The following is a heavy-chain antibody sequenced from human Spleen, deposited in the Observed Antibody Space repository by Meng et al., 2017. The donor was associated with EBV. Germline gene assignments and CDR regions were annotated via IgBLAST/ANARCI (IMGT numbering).Heavy chain of an antibody. CDR1: GYTFSGFG. CDR3: ARTGAKPRIPREGWFDP. V-gene: IGHV1-18*01. Sequence: QVQLVESGAELKKPGASGKVSCKASGYTFSGFGITWVRQAPGQGLEWMGWISVYNDNTHYAQKYQGRVTMTTDTSTSTAYMELRSLRSDDTAVYYCARTGAKPRIPREGWFDPWGQGTLVTVSS. CDR2: ISVYNDNT. J-gene: IGHJ5*02. D-gene: IGHD1-14*01.